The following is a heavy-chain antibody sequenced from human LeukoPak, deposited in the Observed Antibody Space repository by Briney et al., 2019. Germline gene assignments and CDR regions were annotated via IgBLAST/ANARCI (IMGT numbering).Heavy chain of an antibody. J-gene: IGHJ4*02. V-gene: IGHV3-21*01. CDR3: ARDRLWSNALDY. CDR1: GFTFSSYS. D-gene: IGHD2-21*01. Sequence: GGSLRLSCAASGFTFSSYSMSWVRQAPGKGLEWASSISSSSNHISYADSVKGRFTISRDNAKNSLYLQVNSLRAENTAVYYCARDRLWSNALDYWGQGTLVTVSS. CDR2: ISSSSNHI.